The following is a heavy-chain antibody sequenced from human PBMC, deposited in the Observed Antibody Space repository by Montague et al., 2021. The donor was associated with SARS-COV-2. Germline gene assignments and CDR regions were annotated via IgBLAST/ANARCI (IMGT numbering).Heavy chain of an antibody. CDR1: CLSMRRYY. Sequence: SETLSLTCTGSCLSMRRYYGSGFRQPRGKARDWIGYISDSGSTNYNPSLTSRVIISVDTSRGQFSLELTSVTAADTAVYYCARQGRDFSRWERTYYSDYWGQGTLVTVSS. D-gene: IGHD1-26*01. CDR3: ARQGRDFSRWERTYYSDY. J-gene: IGHJ4*02. CDR2: ISDSGST. V-gene: IGHV4-59*08.